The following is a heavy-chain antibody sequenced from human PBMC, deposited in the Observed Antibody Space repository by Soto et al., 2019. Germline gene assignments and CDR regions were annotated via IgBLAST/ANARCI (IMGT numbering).Heavy chain of an antibody. D-gene: IGHD2-21*01. CDR1: GFTFDDYR. J-gene: IGHJ4*02. V-gene: IGHV3-20*04. CDR3: AQGICMIVG. CDR2: INLNGRIS. Sequence: EVRLVESGGGVVRPGGSLRRSCAASGFTFDDYRMSWVRQVPGKGPEWVCGINLNGRISRCADSVRGRFTISRDNRKNSLSLQMSSLRVEDTALYYCAQGICMIVGWGQGTLVTVSS.